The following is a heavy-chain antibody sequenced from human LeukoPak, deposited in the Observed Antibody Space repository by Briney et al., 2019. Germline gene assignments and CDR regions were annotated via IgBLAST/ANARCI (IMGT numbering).Heavy chain of an antibody. CDR2: INSDGSST. V-gene: IGHV3-74*01. J-gene: IGHJ6*03. CDR3: ARVDTAPKIYYMDV. CDR1: GFTFSSYW. Sequence: GGSLRLSCAASGFTFSSYWMHWVRQAPGKGLVWVSRINSDGSSTSYADSVKGRFTISRDNAKNTLYLQMNSLRAEDTAVYYCARVDTAPKIYYMDVWGKGTTVTVSS. D-gene: IGHD5-18*01.